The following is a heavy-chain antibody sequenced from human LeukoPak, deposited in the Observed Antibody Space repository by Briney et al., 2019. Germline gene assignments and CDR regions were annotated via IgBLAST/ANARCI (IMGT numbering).Heavy chain of an antibody. Sequence: GGSLRLTCAASGFTFSSYAMHWVRQAPGKGLEWVAVISYDGSNKYYADSVKGRFTISRDNSKNTLYLQMNSLRAEDTAVYYCARVLVVPAAIPGLWDAFDIWGQGTMVTVSS. CDR3: ARVLVVPAAIPGLWDAFDI. D-gene: IGHD2-2*02. CDR1: GFTFSSYA. CDR2: ISYDGSNK. J-gene: IGHJ3*02. V-gene: IGHV3-30*01.